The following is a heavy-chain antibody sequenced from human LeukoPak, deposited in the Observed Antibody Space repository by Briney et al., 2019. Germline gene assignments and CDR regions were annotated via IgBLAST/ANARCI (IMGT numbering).Heavy chain of an antibody. CDR3: ARRKLPLTGSTGYDWFDP. CDR1: GYTFTSYD. D-gene: IGHD3-9*01. J-gene: IGHJ5*02. V-gene: IGHV1-69*04. Sequence: GASVKVSCKASGYTFTSYDISWVRQAPGQGLEWMGRIMPILNRTTYAQKFQGRVTITADKSTGTAYMEMNSLTSEDTAVYYCARRKLPLTGSTGYDWFDPWGQGTLVTVSS. CDR2: IMPILNRT.